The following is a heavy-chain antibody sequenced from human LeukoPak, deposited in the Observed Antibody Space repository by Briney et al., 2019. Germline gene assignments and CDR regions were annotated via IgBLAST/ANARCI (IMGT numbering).Heavy chain of an antibody. Sequence: QPGGSLRLSCAASGFTFSSYEMNWVRQAPGKGLEWVSYISSSGSTIYYADSVKGRFTISRDNAKTSLYLQMNSLRAEDTAVYYCARVREWLVTLDYLGQGTLVTVSS. J-gene: IGHJ4*02. CDR1: GFTFSSYE. V-gene: IGHV3-48*03. CDR3: ARVREWLVTLDY. CDR2: ISSSGSTI. D-gene: IGHD6-19*01.